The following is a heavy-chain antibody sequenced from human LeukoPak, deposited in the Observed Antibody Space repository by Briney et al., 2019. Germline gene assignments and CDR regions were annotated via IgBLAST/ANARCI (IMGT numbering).Heavy chain of an antibody. D-gene: IGHD4-23*01. V-gene: IGHV3-7*01. CDR2: INQNGSEK. Sequence: GGSLRLSCAASGFTFDDYAMHWVRQAPGKGLEWVANINQNGSEKYYVDSVKGRFTISRDNAKNSLYLQMNSLRAEDTAVYYCARDLGGGPPGYWGQGTLVTVSS. CDR3: ARDLGGGPPGY. CDR1: GFTFDDYA. J-gene: IGHJ4*02.